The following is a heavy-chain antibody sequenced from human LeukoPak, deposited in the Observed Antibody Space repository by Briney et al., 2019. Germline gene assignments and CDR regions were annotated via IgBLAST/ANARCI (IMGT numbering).Heavy chain of an antibody. CDR1: GYTFTTYA. Sequence: ASVKVSCKASGYTFTTYAINWVRQAPGQGLEWMGWISAYNGNTNYAQKLQGRVTMTTDTSTSTAYMELRSLRSDDTAVYYCARVVSYYDILTGYFPFDYWGQGTLVTVSS. CDR3: ARVVSYYDILTGYFPFDY. J-gene: IGHJ4*02. CDR2: ISAYNGNT. D-gene: IGHD3-9*01. V-gene: IGHV1-18*01.